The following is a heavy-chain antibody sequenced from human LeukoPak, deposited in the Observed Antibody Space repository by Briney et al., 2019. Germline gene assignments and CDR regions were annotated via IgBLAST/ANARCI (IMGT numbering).Heavy chain of an antibody. D-gene: IGHD3-10*01. Sequence: GRSLRLSCAASGFTFDDYAMHWVRQAPGKGLEWVSGISWNSGSIGYADSVKGRFTISRDNAKNSLYLQMNSLRAGDTALYYCAKATSYMVRGVINTDYYFDYWGQGTLVTVSS. V-gene: IGHV3-9*01. CDR2: ISWNSGSI. CDR1: GFTFDDYA. J-gene: IGHJ4*02. CDR3: AKATSYMVRGVINTDYYFDY.